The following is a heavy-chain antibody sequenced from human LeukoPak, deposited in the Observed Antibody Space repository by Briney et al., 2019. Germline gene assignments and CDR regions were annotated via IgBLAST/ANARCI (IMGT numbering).Heavy chain of an antibody. J-gene: IGHJ4*02. V-gene: IGHV3-7*01. CDR3: ARVGGRYSPPGY. D-gene: IGHD3-16*02. CDR2: IKQDGSEK. CDR1: GFTFSSYW. Sequence: GGSLRLSCAASGFTFSSYWMGWVRQAPGKGLEWVANIKQDGSEKYYVDSVKGRFTISRDNDKNSLFLQMTSLRAEDTAVYYCARVGGRYSPPGYWGQGTLVTVSS.